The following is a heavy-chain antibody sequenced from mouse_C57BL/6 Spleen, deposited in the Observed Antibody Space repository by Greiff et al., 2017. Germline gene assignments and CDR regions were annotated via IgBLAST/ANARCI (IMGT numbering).Heavy chain of an antibody. CDR1: GFTFSDYG. D-gene: IGHD1-1*01. V-gene: IGHV5-17*01. Sequence: DVMLVESGGGLVKPGGSLKLSCAASGFTFSDYGMPWVRQAPEKGLEWVAYISSGSSPIYNADTVKGGYTICRDNVKNNLFLQMASLRSEDMAMYDCAVGITTVLVLDAMDVWGKGTSVTVSS. CDR3: AVGITTVLVLDAMDV. CDR2: ISSGSSPI. J-gene: IGHJ4*01.